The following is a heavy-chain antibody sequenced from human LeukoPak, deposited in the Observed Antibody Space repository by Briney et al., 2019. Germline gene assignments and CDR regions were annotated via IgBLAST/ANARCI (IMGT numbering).Heavy chain of an antibody. Sequence: ASVKVSCKASGGTFSSYAISWVRQAPGQGLEWMGWISAYNGNTNYAQKLQGRVTMTTDTSTSTAYMELRSLRSDDTAVYYCARDVGYTFDYWGQGTLVTVSS. CDR2: ISAYNGNT. D-gene: IGHD5-24*01. V-gene: IGHV1-18*01. CDR3: ARDVGYTFDY. J-gene: IGHJ4*02. CDR1: GGTFSSYA.